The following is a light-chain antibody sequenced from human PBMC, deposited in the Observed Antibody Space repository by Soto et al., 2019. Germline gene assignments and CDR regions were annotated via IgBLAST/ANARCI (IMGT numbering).Light chain of an antibody. V-gene: IGLV2-14*01. J-gene: IGLJ1*01. CDR1: SSDVGGYNY. CDR2: EVS. Sequence: QSALTQPASVSGSPGQSLTISCTGTSSDVGGYNYVSWYQQHPGKAPKLIIFEVSYRPSGISNRFSASNSGDTASLTISGLQADDEADYYCCSYTDSRTHIFGSGTKVTAL. CDR3: CSYTDSRTHI.